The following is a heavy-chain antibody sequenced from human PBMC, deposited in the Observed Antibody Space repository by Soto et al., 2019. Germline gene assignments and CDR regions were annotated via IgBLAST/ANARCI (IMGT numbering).Heavy chain of an antibody. CDR1: GGSISSYY. J-gene: IGHJ4*02. CDR3: ARKGSYYDYVWGSYRYGFYFDY. CDR2: IYYCGST. V-gene: IGHV4-59*01. Sequence: QVQLQESGPGLVKPSETLSLTCTVSGGSISSYYWSWIRQPPGKGLEWIGYIYYCGSTNYNPSLRSRFTISVDTSKNQFALKLSSVTAADTAVYYCARKGSYYDYVWGSYRYGFYFDYWGQGTLVTVSS. D-gene: IGHD3-16*02.